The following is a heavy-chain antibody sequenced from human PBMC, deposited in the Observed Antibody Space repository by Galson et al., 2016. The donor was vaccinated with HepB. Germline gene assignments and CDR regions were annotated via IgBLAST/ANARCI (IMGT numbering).Heavy chain of an antibody. Sequence: SLRLSCAASGFTLNSFAMSWVRQAPGKGLEWVSDINGGSAHYADSVQGRFTISRDTSKNTLYLEMNSLRAEDTAIYYCARAFRYGTGWYGRNDCWGQGTLVTVSS. CDR3: ARAFRYGTGWYGRNDC. D-gene: IGHD6-19*01. CDR1: GFTLNSFA. CDR2: INGGSA. V-gene: IGHV3-23*01. J-gene: IGHJ4*02.